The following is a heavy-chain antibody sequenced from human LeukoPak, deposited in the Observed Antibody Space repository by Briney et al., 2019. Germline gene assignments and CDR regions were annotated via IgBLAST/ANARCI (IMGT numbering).Heavy chain of an antibody. V-gene: IGHV3-64D*06. D-gene: IGHD2-2*01. J-gene: IGHJ5*02. Sequence: GGSLRLSCSASGFTFNIYAMHWVRQAPGKGLEYVSAISSNGGSTYYADSVKGRFTFSRDSSKNTLYLQMSSLRPEDTAVYYCVKGGRHIVVVPDSPRDWFDPWGQGTLVTVSS. CDR1: GFTFNIYA. CDR3: VKGGRHIVVVPDSPRDWFDP. CDR2: ISSNGGST.